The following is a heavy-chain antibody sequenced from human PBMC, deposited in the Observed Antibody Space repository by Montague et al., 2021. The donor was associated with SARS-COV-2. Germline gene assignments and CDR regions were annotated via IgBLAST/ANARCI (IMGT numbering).Heavy chain of an antibody. Sequence: SETLSLTCTVSGGSISSFYWSWFRQPPGKGLERIGYISDSGSTNYNPSLTSRVTMSVDTSKNQFSLKVNSVTAADTAVYYCARHYSATLPAVYWGQGTLVTV. V-gene: IGHV4-59*08. CDR1: GGSISSFY. D-gene: IGHD2-15*01. CDR3: ARHYSATLPAVY. CDR2: ISDSGST. J-gene: IGHJ4*02.